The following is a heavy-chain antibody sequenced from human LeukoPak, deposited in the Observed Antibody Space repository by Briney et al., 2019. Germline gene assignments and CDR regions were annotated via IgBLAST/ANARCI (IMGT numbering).Heavy chain of an antibody. CDR2: IIPIFGTA. J-gene: IGHJ4*02. V-gene: IGHV1-69*01. Sequence: ASVKVSCKASGCTFSSYAISWVRQAPGQGLEWMGGIIPIFGTANYAQKFQGRVTITADEPTSTAYMELSSLRSEDTAVYYCARDYGDYVGYFDYWGQGTLVTVSS. D-gene: IGHD4-17*01. CDR3: ARDYGDYVGYFDY. CDR1: GCTFSSYA.